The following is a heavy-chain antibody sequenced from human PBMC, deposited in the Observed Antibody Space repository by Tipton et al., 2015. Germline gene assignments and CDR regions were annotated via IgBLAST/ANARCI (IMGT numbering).Heavy chain of an antibody. CDR2: IYYSGST. V-gene: IGHV4-59*01. D-gene: IGHD2-21*02. Sequence: TLSLTYTVSGGSLSSFYWSWIRQPPGKGLEWIEYIYYSGSTNYNPSLKSRVTISVDTSKNRFSLRLTSVTAADTAMYYCARTRGVQSSDWEVHWGQGILVTVSS. CDR1: GGSLSSFY. CDR3: ARTRGVQSSDWEVH. J-gene: IGHJ4*02.